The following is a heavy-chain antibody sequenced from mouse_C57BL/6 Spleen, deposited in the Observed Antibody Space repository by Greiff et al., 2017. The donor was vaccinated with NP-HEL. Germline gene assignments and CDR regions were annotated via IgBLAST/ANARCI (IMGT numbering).Heavy chain of an antibody. CDR2: INPNYGTP. CDR1: GFSFTDYN. D-gene: IGHD2-3*01. V-gene: IGHV1-39*01. J-gene: IGHJ2*01. CDR3: SRTIYDGYYFDY. Sequence: LVKPGASVKISCKASGFSFTDYNMNWVKQSNGKSLEWIGVINPNYGTPSYNQKFKGKATLTVDQTSSTAYMQLNSMTSEDSAVYYCSRTIYDGYYFDYWGQGTTLTVSS.